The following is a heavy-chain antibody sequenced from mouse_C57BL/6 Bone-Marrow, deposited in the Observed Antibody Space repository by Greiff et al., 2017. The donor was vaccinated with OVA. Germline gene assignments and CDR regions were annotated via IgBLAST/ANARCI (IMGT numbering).Heavy chain of an antibody. CDR3: AREKNYGNPLDY. J-gene: IGHJ2*01. CDR2: ISDGGSYT. Sequence: EVMLVESGGGLVKPGGSLKLSCAASGFTFSSYAMSWVRQTPEKRLEWVATISDGGSYTYYPDNVKGRFTISRDNAKNNLYLQMSHLKSEDTAMYYCAREKNYGNPLDYWGHGTTLTVSS. CDR1: GFTFSSYA. V-gene: IGHV5-4*01. D-gene: IGHD2-1*01.